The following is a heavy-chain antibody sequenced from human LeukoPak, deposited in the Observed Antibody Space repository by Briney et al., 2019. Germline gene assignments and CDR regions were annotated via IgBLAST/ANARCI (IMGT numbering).Heavy chain of an antibody. CDR2: IYSGGST. CDR1: GFTVNHNY. J-gene: IGHJ4*02. CDR3: ARNTMVRGVTPYFDY. Sequence: GGSLRLSCAASGFTVNHNYMSWVRQAPGKGLEWVSVIYSGGSTYYADSVKGRFSISRDNSKNMVYLQMNSLTAEDTAVYYCARNTMVRGVTPYFDYWGQGTLVTVSS. D-gene: IGHD3-10*01. V-gene: IGHV3-66*01.